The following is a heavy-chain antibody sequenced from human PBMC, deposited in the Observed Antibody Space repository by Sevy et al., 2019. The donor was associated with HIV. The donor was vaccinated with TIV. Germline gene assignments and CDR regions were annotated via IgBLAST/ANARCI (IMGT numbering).Heavy chain of an antibody. CDR3: AGGGGIQLSRVWVY. Sequence: GGSLRLSCAASGFTFSSYAMHWVRQAPGKGLEWVAVISYDGSNKYYADSVKGRFTISRDNSKNTLYLQMNSLRAEDTAGYYCAGGGGIQLSRVWVYWGQGTLVTVSS. D-gene: IGHD5-18*01. J-gene: IGHJ4*02. CDR2: ISYDGSNK. CDR1: GFTFSSYA. V-gene: IGHV3-30-3*01.